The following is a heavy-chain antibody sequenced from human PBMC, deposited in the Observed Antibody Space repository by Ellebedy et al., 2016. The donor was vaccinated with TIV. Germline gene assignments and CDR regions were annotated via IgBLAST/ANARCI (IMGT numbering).Heavy chain of an antibody. V-gene: IGHV3-7*01. D-gene: IGHD5-18*01. CDR2: IKEDGSEK. J-gene: IGHJ4*02. CDR3: SSHVDTSMTH. CDR1: GFIFNNYW. Sequence: GGSLRLXXAASGFIFNNYWMSWVRQAPGKGLEWVANIKEDGSEKYYVDSVKGRFTISRDNAKNSLYLQMNSLRLEDTALYYCSSHVDTSMTHWGQGTLVTVSS.